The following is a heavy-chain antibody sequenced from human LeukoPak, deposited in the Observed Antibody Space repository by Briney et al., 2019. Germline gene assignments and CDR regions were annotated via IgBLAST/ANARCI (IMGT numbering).Heavy chain of an antibody. CDR2: IYYSGSTDYSGST. V-gene: IGHV4-59*08. D-gene: IGHD4-17*01. J-gene: IGHJ3*02. CDR3: ARQTTTTADAFDI. Sequence: SETLSLTCTVSGGSISSHFWSWIRQPPGKGLEWIAYIYYSGSTDYSGSTDYNPSLKSRVTISVDTSKKQFSPKLSSVTAGDTAVYYCARQTTTTADAFDIWGQGTMVTVSS. CDR1: GGSISSHF.